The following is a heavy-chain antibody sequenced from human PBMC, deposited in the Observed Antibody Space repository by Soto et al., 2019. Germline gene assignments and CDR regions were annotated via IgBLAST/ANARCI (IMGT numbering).Heavy chain of an antibody. CDR2: IYYSGST. Sequence: SEALSITCTVSGGSISSSSYYWGWLRQPPGKGLEWIGSIYYSGSTYYNPSLKSRVTISVDTSKNQFSLKLTSVSAADTAVYYCAREATVVTSFDYWGQGTLVTVSS. CDR1: GGSISSSSYY. D-gene: IGHD4-17*01. CDR3: AREATVVTSFDY. V-gene: IGHV4-39*07. J-gene: IGHJ4*02.